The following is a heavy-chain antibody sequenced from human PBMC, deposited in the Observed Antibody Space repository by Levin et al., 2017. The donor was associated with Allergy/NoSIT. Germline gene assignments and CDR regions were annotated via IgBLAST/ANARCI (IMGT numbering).Heavy chain of an antibody. V-gene: IGHV3-23*01. Sequence: GGSLRLSCAASGFTFSSYAMSWVRQAPGKGLEWVSVISGFDGSTYYADSVKGRFTISRDNSKNTLFLQMSSLRAEDTAVYYCAKSDYGGLRVAFDIWGQGTMVTVSS. CDR3: AKSDYGGLRVAFDI. D-gene: IGHD4-23*01. CDR1: GFTFSSYA. CDR2: ISGFDGST. J-gene: IGHJ3*02.